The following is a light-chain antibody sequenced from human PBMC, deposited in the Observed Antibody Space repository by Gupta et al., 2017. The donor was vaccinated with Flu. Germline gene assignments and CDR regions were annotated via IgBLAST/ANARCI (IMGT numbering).Light chain of an antibody. CDR1: SGHSSYT. CDR3: QTWGTGIRV. CDR2: VNSDGTH. J-gene: IGLJ2*01. V-gene: IGLV4-69*01. Sequence: QLVLTQSPSASASLGASVTVTCTLISGHSSYTIAWHQQQPEKGPRFLLKVNSDGTHTKGDGIPGRFSGSSSGAERYLIISSLQSEDEAEYYCQTWGTGIRVFGGGTKVTVL.